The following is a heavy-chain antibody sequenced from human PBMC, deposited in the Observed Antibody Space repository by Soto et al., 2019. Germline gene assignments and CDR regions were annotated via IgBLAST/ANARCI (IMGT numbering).Heavy chain of an antibody. D-gene: IGHD5-18*01. J-gene: IGHJ6*02. Sequence: GASVKVSCKVSGYTLTELSMHWVRQAPGKGLEWMGGFDPEDGETIYAQKFQGRVTMTEDTSTDTAYMELSSLRSEDTAVYYCATGSYGRENYYYYGMDVWGQGTPVTVSS. V-gene: IGHV1-24*01. CDR3: ATGSYGRENYYYYGMDV. CDR2: FDPEDGET. CDR1: GYTLTELS.